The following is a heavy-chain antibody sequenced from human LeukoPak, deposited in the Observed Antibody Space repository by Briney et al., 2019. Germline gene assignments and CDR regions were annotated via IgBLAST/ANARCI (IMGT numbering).Heavy chain of an antibody. V-gene: IGHV4-59*01. CDR2: IYYSGST. J-gene: IGHJ4*02. CDR1: GGSISSYY. D-gene: IGHD3-22*01. Sequence: PSETLSLTCTVSGGSISSYYWSWIRQPPGKGLEWIGYIYYSGSTNYNPSLKSRVTISVDTSKNQFSLKLSSVTAADTAVYYCARQIYYYDSSGYSYYFDYWGPGTLVTVPS. CDR3: ARQIYYYDSSGYSYYFDY.